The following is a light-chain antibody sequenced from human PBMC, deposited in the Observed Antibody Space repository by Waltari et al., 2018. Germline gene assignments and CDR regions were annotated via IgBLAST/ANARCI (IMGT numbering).Light chain of an antibody. V-gene: IGKV4-1*01. J-gene: IGKJ4*01. CDR3: QQYYSSPRT. CDR1: QSVLYSSNNKNY. Sequence: DIVMTQSPDSLAGSLGERATINCKSSQSVLYSSNNKNYVTWYQHKPGQPPKLLIYWASTRESGVPDRFSGSGSGTDFTLTISSLQAEDVAVYYCQQYYSSPRTFGGGTKVEIK. CDR2: WAS.